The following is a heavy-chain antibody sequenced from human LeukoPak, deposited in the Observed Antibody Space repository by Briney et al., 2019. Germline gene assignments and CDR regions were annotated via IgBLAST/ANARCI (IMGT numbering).Heavy chain of an antibody. V-gene: IGHV3-23*01. CDR2: VSGSGSNT. CDR1: GFTFSSYV. Sequence: PGGSLRLSCAASGFTFSSYVMSWVRQAPGKGLEWVSAVSGSGSNTYYTDSAKGRFTISRDNSKNTLYLQMNSLRAEDTAVYYCAKGGGGYLDYWGQGSLVTVSS. CDR3: AKGGGGYLDY. J-gene: IGHJ4*02. D-gene: IGHD3-10*01.